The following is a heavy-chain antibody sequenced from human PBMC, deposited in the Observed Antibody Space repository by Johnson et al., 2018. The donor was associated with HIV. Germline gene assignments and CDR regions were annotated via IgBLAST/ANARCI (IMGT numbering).Heavy chain of an antibody. J-gene: IGHJ3*02. CDR1: GFTFSSYA. V-gene: IGHV3-30*04. CDR3: AREQSLIAAQIPDAFDI. D-gene: IGHD6-6*01. CDR2: ISYDGSNK. Sequence: QVQLVESGGGVVQPGRSLRLSCAASGFTFSSYAMHWVRQAPGKGLEWVAVISYDGSNKYYADSVKGRFTISRDNSKNTLYLEMNSLRTEDTALYYCAREQSLIAAQIPDAFDIWGQGTMVTVSS.